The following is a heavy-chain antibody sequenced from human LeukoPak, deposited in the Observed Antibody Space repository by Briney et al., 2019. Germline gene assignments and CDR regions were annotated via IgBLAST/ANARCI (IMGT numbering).Heavy chain of an antibody. CDR3: ARRLSLGGYFDY. J-gene: IGHJ4*02. D-gene: IGHD3-16*01. CDR1: GGSISSYY. Sequence: PSETLSLTCTVSGGSISSYYWSWIRQPPGKGLEWIGYIYYSGSTNYNPSLKSRVTISVDTSKNQFSLKLSSVTAADTAVYCCARRLSLGGYFDYWGQGTLVTVSS. CDR2: IYYSGST. V-gene: IGHV4-59*08.